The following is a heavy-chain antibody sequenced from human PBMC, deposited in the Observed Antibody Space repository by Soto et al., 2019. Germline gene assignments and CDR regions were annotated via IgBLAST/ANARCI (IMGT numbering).Heavy chain of an antibody. J-gene: IGHJ4*02. CDR2: ISYDGSNK. V-gene: IGHV3-30-3*01. D-gene: IGHD3-22*01. CDR3: ARDGIGSTYYYDSSGYYSPNFDY. Sequence: QVQLVESGGGVVQPGRSLRLSCAASGFTFSSYAMHWVRQAPGKGLEWVAVISYDGSNKYYADSVKGRFTISRDNSKNTLDLQMNSLRAEDTAVYYCARDGIGSTYYYDSSGYYSPNFDYWGQGTLVTVSS. CDR1: GFTFSSYA.